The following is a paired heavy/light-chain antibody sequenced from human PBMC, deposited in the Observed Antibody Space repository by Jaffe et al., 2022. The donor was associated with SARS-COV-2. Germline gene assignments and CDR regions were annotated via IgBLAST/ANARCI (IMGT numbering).Light chain of an antibody. V-gene: IGKV3-15*01. CDR2: GAS. J-gene: IGKJ2*01. Sequence: EIVMTQSPATLSVSPGERATLSCRASQSVSSNLAWYQQKPGQAPRLLIYGASTRATGIPARFSGSGSGTEFTLTISSLQSEDFAVYYCQQYNNWPPLYTFGQGTKLEIK. CDR1: QSVSSN. CDR3: QQYNNWPPLYT.
Heavy chain of an antibody. CDR3: ARDLGDSSGPDFQH. Sequence: QVQLQESGPGLVKPSETLSLTCTVSGGSISSYYWSWIRQPAGKGLEWIGRIYTSGSTNYNPSLKSRVTMSVDTSKNQFSLKLSSVTAADTAVYYCARDLGDSSGPDFQHWGQGTLVTVSS. CDR1: GGSISSYY. D-gene: IGHD3-22*01. CDR2: IYTSGST. J-gene: IGHJ1*01. V-gene: IGHV4-4*07.